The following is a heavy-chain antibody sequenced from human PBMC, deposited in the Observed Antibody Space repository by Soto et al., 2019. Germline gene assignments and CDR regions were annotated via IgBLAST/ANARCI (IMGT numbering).Heavy chain of an antibody. CDR1: CGSISGGGYY. CDR2: IYYSGST. Sequence: SETLSLTCNVSCGSISGGGYYWICIRHHPGKCLDWIGYIYYSGSTYYNPSLKSRVTISVDTSKNQFSLKLSSVTAADTAVYYCARALRRDYYDSSGYSGDKFDYWGQGTLVTVSS. D-gene: IGHD3-22*01. CDR3: ARALRRDYYDSSGYSGDKFDY. J-gene: IGHJ4*02. V-gene: IGHV4-31*03.